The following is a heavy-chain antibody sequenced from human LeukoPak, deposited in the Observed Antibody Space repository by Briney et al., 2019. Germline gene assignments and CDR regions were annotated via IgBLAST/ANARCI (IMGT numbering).Heavy chain of an antibody. J-gene: IGHJ6*03. CDR3: ARDGVVPAASPYYYYMDV. Sequence: ASVKVSCKASGYTFTSYGISWVRQAPGQGLEWMGWISAYNGNTNYAQKLQGRVTMTTDTSTSTAYMELRSLRSDDTAVYYCARDGVVPAASPYYYYMDVWGKGTTVTVSS. D-gene: IGHD2-2*01. CDR1: GYTFTSYG. V-gene: IGHV1-18*01. CDR2: ISAYNGNT.